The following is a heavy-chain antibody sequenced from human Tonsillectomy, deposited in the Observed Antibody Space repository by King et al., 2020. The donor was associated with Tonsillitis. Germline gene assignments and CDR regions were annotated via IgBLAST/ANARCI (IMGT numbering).Heavy chain of an antibody. D-gene: IGHD3-9*01. Sequence: VQLVESGGGLVQPGGSLRLSCAASGFTFSSYAMSWVRQAPGKGLDWVSLISGSGGSTYYADSVKGRFTISRDNSKNTLYLQMNSLRAEDTAVYYCAKCGVYDILSGYPDYGMDVWGQGTTVTVSS. CDR3: AKCGVYDILSGYPDYGMDV. J-gene: IGHJ6*02. CDR2: ISGSGGST. V-gene: IGHV3-23*04. CDR1: GFTFSSYA.